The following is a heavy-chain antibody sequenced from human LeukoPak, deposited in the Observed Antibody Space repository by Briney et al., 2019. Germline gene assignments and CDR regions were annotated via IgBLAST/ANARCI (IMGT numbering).Heavy chain of an antibody. D-gene: IGHD4-17*01. V-gene: IGHV3-53*01. Sequence: PGGSLRLSCAASGFTVSSNYMSWVRQAPGKGLEWVSVIYSGGSTYYADSVKGRFTISRDNSKNTLYLQMNSLRAEDTAVYYCAREPDYGDYSRYGMDVWGQGTTVTVSS. CDR2: IYSGGST. CDR3: AREPDYGDYSRYGMDV. CDR1: GFTVSSNY. J-gene: IGHJ6*02.